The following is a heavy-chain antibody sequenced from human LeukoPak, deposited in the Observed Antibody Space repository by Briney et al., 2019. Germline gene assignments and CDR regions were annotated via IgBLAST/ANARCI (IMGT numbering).Heavy chain of an antibody. J-gene: IGHJ5*02. Sequence: SGTLSLTCTVSGGSISSYYWSWIRQPPGKGLEWIGYIYYSGSTNYNPSLKSRVTISVDTSKNQFSLKLSSVTAADTAVYYCARGAYCSSTSCYISWFDPWGQGTLVTVSS. CDR3: ARGAYCSSTSCYISWFDP. D-gene: IGHD2-2*02. CDR1: GGSISSYY. V-gene: IGHV4-59*01. CDR2: IYYSGST.